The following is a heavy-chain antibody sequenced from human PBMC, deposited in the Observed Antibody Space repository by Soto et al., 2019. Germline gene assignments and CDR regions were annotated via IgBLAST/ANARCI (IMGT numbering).Heavy chain of an antibody. V-gene: IGHV1-3*01. CDR2: INAGNGNT. CDR3: ARDTITMVRGVMFRYFDY. CDR1: GYTFTSYA. Sequence: ASVKVSCKASGYTFTSYAMHWVRQAPGQRLEWMGWINAGNGNTKYSQKFQGRVTITRDTSASTAYMELSSLRSEDTAVYYCARDTITMVRGVMFRYFDYWGQGTLVTVSS. J-gene: IGHJ4*02. D-gene: IGHD3-10*01.